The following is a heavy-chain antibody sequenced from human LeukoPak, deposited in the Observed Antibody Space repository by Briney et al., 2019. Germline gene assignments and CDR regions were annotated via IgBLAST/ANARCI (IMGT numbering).Heavy chain of an antibody. CDR1: GHTFTSYG. CDR2: ISAYNGNT. J-gene: IGHJ6*02. Sequence: ASVKVSCKASGHTFTSYGISWVRQAPGQGLEWMGWISAYNGNTNYAHKLQGRVTMTTDTSTSTAYTELRRQRSDDIAVYFCARDGSYTAMVKDYYYGMDVWVQGTTVTVSS. CDR3: ARDGSYTAMVKDYYYGMDV. D-gene: IGHD5-18*01. V-gene: IGHV1-18*03.